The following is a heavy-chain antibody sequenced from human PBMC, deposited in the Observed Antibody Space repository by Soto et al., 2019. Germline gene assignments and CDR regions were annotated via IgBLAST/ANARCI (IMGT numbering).Heavy chain of an antibody. Sequence: SETLSLTCTVSGGSISSYYWSWIRQPPGKGLEWIGYIYYSGSTNYNPSLKSRVTISVDTSKNQFSLKLSSVTAADTAVYYCAKVLYSGSYSQEYYFDSWGQGTLVTVSS. J-gene: IGHJ4*02. CDR3: AKVLYSGSYSQEYYFDS. CDR1: GGSISSYY. CDR2: IYYSGST. V-gene: IGHV4-59*08. D-gene: IGHD1-26*01.